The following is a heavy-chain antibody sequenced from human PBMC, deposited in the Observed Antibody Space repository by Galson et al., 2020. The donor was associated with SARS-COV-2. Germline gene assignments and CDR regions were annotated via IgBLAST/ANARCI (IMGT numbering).Heavy chain of an antibody. CDR2: FSTYDGVT. J-gene: IGHJ3*01. Sequence: ASVKVSCKATGYTFRNYAISWLRQAPGQGPEWVGWFSTYDGVTNYAQKFQGRVTITTDTSTTTAYMEMRSLRYDDTAVYYCARGRRGYDAFDVWGQGAMVIVS. V-gene: IGHV1-18*01. CDR1: GYTFRNYA. D-gene: IGHD5-12*01. CDR3: ARGRRGYDAFDV.